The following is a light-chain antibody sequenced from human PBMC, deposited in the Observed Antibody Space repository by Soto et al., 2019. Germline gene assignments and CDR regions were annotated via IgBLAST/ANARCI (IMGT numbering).Light chain of an antibody. V-gene: IGKV1-8*01. CDR1: QGISSY. J-gene: IGKJ1*01. Sequence: ALLITQSPASLSSSTGDRVTITCRASQGISSYLAWYQQKXGKDPKLXIYAASTLQSGVPSRFSGSGSGTDFNLTISCLQPEDFATYYCQQYYSYPRTFGQGTKVDTK. CDR2: AAS. CDR3: QQYYSYPRT.